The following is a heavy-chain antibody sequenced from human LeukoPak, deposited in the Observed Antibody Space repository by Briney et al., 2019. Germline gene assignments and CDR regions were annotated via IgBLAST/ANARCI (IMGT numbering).Heavy chain of an antibody. D-gene: IGHD6-13*01. Sequence: SETLFLTCTVSGGSINSGSYYWSWIRQPAGKGLEWIGRIYTSGSTNYNPSLKSRVTISVDTSKKQFSLKLSSVTAADTAVYYCASSHLYSSSWYLSGRFDYWGQGTLVTVSS. CDR2: IYTSGST. V-gene: IGHV4-61*02. CDR1: GGSINSGSYY. CDR3: ASSHLYSSSWYLSGRFDY. J-gene: IGHJ4*02.